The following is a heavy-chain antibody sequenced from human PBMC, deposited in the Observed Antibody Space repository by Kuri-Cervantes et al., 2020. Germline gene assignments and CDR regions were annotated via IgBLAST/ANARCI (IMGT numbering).Heavy chain of an antibody. J-gene: IGHJ3*02. CDR2: SNAGNGYT. D-gene: IGHD5-18*01. Sequence: ASVKVSCKASGYIFITYGIHWVRQAPGQRPEWMGWSNAGNGYTKCSQEFQGRVTTTRDTSTSTAYMEKSSLRSEDTAVYYCARDDMVTPQAAAFDIWGQGTMVTVSS. V-gene: IGHV1-3*02. CDR3: ARDDMVTPQAAAFDI. CDR1: GYIFITYG.